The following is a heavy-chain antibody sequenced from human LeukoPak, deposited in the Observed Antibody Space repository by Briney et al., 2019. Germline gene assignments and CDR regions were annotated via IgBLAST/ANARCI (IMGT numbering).Heavy chain of an antibody. CDR1: GGSISSYY. CDR2: IYYSGST. CDR3: ASERYSGYERIAVASFDY. D-gene: IGHD5-12*01. V-gene: IGHV4-59*01. Sequence: SETLSLTCTVSGGSISSYYWSWIRQPPGKGLEWIGYIYYSGSTNYNPSLKSRVTISVDTSKNQFSLKLSSVTAADTAVYYCASERYSGYERIAVASFDYWGQGTLVTVSS. J-gene: IGHJ4*02.